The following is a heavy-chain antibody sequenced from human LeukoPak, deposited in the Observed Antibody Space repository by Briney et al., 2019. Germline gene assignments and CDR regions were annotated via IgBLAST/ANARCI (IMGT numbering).Heavy chain of an antibody. D-gene: IGHD2-15*01. J-gene: IGHJ4*02. CDR2: INHSGST. Sequence: KPSETLSLTCAVYGGSFSGYYWSWIRQPPGKGLEWIGEINHSGSTNYNPSLKSRVTISVDTSKNQFSLKLSSVTAADTAVYYCARHQLGYCSGGRCPYDYWGQGALVTVSS. CDR3: ARHQLGYCSGGRCPYDY. V-gene: IGHV4-34*01. CDR1: GGSFSGYY.